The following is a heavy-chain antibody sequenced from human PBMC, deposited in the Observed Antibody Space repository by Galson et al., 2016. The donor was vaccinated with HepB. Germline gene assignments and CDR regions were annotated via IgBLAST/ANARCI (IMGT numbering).Heavy chain of an antibody. Sequence: SLRLSCAASGFTFSTYGMHWVRQAPGKGLEWVAVIWHDGSHQHYGDSVKGRFTISRDNSKNTLYLQMNSLKVEDTAMYYCARESRLAAAGITVSWGQGALVTVSS. V-gene: IGHV3-33*01. CDR2: IWHDGSHQ. D-gene: IGHD6-13*01. CDR1: GFTFSTYG. J-gene: IGHJ4*02. CDR3: ARESRLAAAGITVS.